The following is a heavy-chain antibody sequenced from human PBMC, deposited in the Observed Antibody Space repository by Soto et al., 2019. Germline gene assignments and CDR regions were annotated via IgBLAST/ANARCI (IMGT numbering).Heavy chain of an antibody. J-gene: IGHJ4*02. CDR3: ATTTGSGRLDF. CDR2: IFYSGST. V-gene: IGHV4-31*03. D-gene: IGHD3-10*01. Sequence: QVELQESGPGRVKPSQTLSLTCTVSGESITTGGYWSWVRLLPGKGLEWIGYIFYSGSTYYNPSPSLKGRCCMSVDTSKNQFSLNLISVTAAATAVYFCATTTGSGRLDFWGQGTLVTVSS. CDR1: GESITTGGY.